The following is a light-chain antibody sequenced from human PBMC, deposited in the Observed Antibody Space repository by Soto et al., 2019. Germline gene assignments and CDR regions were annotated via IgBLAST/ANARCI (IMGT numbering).Light chain of an antibody. J-gene: IGLJ2*01. CDR1: SGDVGGYNF. CDR2: DVS. CDR3: CSYGGSYTWV. V-gene: IGLV2-11*01. Sequence: QSALTQPRSVSGYPGQSVTISCTGTSGDVGGYNFVSWYKQHPGKVPTLVIFDVSHRPSGVPDRFSGSKSGNTASLTISGLQAEDEADYYCCSYGGSYTWVFGGGTKLTVL.